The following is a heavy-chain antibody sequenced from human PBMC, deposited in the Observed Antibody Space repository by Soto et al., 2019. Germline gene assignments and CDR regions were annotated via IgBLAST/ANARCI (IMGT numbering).Heavy chain of an antibody. V-gene: IGHV4-34*01. Sequence: SETLSLTCAVYGGSFSGYYWSWIRQPPGKGLECIGEINHSGSTNYNSSLKSRVTISIDTAKNQFSLKLSSVTAADTAVYYCARVYSGSYLDYWGQGTLVTVSS. J-gene: IGHJ4*02. CDR1: GGSFSGYY. CDR3: ARVYSGSYLDY. CDR2: INHSGST. D-gene: IGHD1-26*01.